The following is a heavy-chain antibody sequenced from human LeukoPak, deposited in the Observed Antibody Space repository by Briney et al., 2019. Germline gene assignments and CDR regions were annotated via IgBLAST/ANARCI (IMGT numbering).Heavy chain of an antibody. CDR1: GGSFSGYY. V-gene: IGHV3-15*01. D-gene: IGHD6-13*01. Sequence: PSETLSLTCAVYGGSFSGYYWSWIRQPPGKGLEWAGHIKNKPDGGTTDYAAPVKGRFTISRDDSKNTVYLQMNSLKTEDTAVYYCTTGISRAGHDGYWGQGTLVTVSS. J-gene: IGHJ4*02. CDR3: TTGISRAGHDGY. CDR2: IKNKPDGGTT.